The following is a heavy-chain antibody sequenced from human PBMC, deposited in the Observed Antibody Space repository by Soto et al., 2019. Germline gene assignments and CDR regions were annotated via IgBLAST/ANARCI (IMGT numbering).Heavy chain of an antibody. V-gene: IGHV4-39*01. CDR1: GGSISSCSYY. CDR3: ARLPGFGENDY. CDR2: IYYSGST. J-gene: IGHJ4*02. Sequence: QLQLQESGPGLVKPSETLSLTCTVSGGSISSCSYYWGWIRQPPGKGLEWIGSIYYSGSTYYNPSLKSRVTISVDTPKNQFSLKLSSVTAADTAVYYCARLPGFGENDYWGQGTLVTVSS. D-gene: IGHD3-10*01.